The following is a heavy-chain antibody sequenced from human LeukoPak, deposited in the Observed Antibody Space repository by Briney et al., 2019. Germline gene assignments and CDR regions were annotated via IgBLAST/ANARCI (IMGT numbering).Heavy chain of an antibody. Sequence: PGGSLRLSCAASGFTFSGYAMSWVRQAPGKGLEWVSAISGSGGSTYYADSVKGRFTISRDNSKNTLYLQMNSLRAEDTAVYYCAKLLRYCSSTSCYGFDYWGQGTLVTVSS. CDR2: ISGSGGST. D-gene: IGHD2-2*01. V-gene: IGHV3-23*01. J-gene: IGHJ4*02. CDR3: AKLLRYCSSTSCYGFDY. CDR1: GFTFSGYA.